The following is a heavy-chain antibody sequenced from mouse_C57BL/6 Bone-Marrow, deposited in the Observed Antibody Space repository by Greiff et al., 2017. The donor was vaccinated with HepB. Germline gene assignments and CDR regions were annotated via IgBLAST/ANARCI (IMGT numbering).Heavy chain of an antibody. J-gene: IGHJ1*03. D-gene: IGHD1-1*01. CDR1: GYTFTSYW. CDR2: INPSSGYT. CDR3: ARSGNYGSSYWYFDV. V-gene: IGHV1-7*01. Sequence: VQLQQSGAELAKPGASVKLSCKASGYTFTSYWMHWVKQRPGQGLEWIGDINPSSGYTKYNQKFEDKATLTANKSSSTAYMPLSSLTYEDSAVYYCARSGNYGSSYWYFDVWGTGTTVTVSS.